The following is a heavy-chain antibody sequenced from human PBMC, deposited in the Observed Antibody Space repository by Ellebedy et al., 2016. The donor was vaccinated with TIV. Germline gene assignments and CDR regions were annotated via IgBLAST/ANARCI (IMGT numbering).Heavy chain of an antibody. V-gene: IGHV4-39*07. J-gene: IGHJ4*02. CDR3: ARWGRTYYYDSSGYWLDY. CDR1: GASISSSSYS. CDR2: IYYSGST. Sequence: MPSETLSLTCTVSGASISSSSYSWGWIRQPPGKGLEWIGSIYYSGSTYYNPSLKSRVTISVDTSKNQFSLKLSSVTAADTAVYYCARWGRTYYYDSSGYWLDYWGQGTLVTVSS. D-gene: IGHD3-22*01.